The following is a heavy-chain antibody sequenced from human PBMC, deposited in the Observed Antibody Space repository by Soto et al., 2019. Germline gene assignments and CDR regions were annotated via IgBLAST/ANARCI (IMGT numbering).Heavy chain of an antibody. CDR1: GYSFTSYW. Sequence: VESVTISCKGSGYSFTSYWIGWVLQMPGKGLEWMGIIYPGDSDTRYSPSFQGQVTISADKSISTAYLQWSSLKASDTAMYYCARHLDIYYYYGMDVWGQGTTVTVSS. V-gene: IGHV5-51*01. D-gene: IGHD2-2*03. J-gene: IGHJ6*01. CDR2: IYPGDSDT. CDR3: ARHLDIYYYYGMDV.